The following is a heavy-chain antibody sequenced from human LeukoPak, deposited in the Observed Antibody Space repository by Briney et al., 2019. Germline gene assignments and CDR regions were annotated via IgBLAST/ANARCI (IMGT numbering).Heavy chain of an antibody. CDR2: IYSGGST. V-gene: IGHV3-53*01. Sequence: PGGSLRLSCAASGFTVSSNYMSWVRQAPGKGLEWVSVIYSGGSTYYADSVKGRFTISRDNSKNTLYLQMNSLRAEDTAVYYCARGYSIVGARSGEYFQHWGQGTLVTVSS. CDR3: ARGYSIVGARSGEYFQH. J-gene: IGHJ1*01. D-gene: IGHD1-26*01. CDR1: GFTVSSNY.